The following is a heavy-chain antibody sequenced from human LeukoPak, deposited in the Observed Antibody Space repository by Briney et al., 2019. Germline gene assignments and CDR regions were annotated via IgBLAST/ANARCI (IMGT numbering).Heavy chain of an antibody. V-gene: IGHV1-69*05. J-gene: IGHJ4*02. CDR3: ARAKAVAAQPGEFDY. Sequence: SVKVSCKASRGTFSSYAISWVRQAPGQGLEWMGRIIPIFGTSNYAQKFQGRVTITTDESTSTAYMELSSLRSEDTAVYYCARAKAVAAQPGEFDYWGQGTLVTVSS. CDR1: RGTFSSYA. CDR2: IIPIFGTS. D-gene: IGHD2-15*01.